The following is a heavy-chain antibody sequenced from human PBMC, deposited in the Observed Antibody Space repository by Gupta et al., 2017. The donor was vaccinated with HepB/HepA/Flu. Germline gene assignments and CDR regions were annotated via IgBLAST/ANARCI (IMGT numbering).Heavy chain of an antibody. Sequence: QVQLVESGGGVVQPGRSLRLSCAASGFTFSSYGMHWVSQAPGKGLEWVAVIWYDGSNKYYADSVKGRFTISRDNSKNTLYLQMNSLRAEDTAVYYCARDMGGLPTPPWIQTSGGGGLFDPWGQGTLVTVSS. V-gene: IGHV3-33*01. CDR3: ARDMGGLPTPPWIQTSGGGGLFDP. CDR1: GFTFSSYG. CDR2: IWYDGSNK. D-gene: IGHD5-18*01. J-gene: IGHJ5*02.